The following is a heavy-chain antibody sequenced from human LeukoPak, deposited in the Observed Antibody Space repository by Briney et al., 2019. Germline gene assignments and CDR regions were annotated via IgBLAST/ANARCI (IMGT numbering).Heavy chain of an antibody. CDR2: INAGNGNT. D-gene: IGHD2-2*01. V-gene: IGHV1-3*01. J-gene: IGHJ4*02. CDR3: ARRRCSSTSCSSAPLDY. CDR1: GYTFTSYA. Sequence: ASVEVSCEASGYTFTSYAMHWVRQAPGQRLEWMGWINAGNGNTKYSQKFQGRVTITRDTSASTAYMELSSLRSEDTAVYYCARRRCSSTSCSSAPLDYWGQGTLVTVSS.